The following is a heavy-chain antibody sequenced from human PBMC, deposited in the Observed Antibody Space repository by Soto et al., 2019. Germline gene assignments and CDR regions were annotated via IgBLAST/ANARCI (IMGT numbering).Heavy chain of an antibody. J-gene: IGHJ6*03. V-gene: IGHV3-15*01. CDR3: TTDWGDPYYYYYYYMDV. CDR1: GFTFSNAW. Sequence: PGGSLRLSCAASGFTFSNAWMSWVRQAPGKGLEWVGRIKSKTDGGTTDYAAPVKGRFTISRDDSKNTLYLQMNSLKTEDTAVYYCTTDWGDPYYYYYYYMDVWGKGTTVTVSS. CDR2: IKSKTDGGTT. D-gene: IGHD3-16*01.